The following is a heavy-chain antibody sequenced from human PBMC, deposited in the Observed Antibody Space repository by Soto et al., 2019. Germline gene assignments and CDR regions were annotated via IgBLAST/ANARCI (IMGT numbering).Heavy chain of an antibody. J-gene: IGHJ6*02. CDR3: ARDRNLGDYYYYGMDV. Sequence: LSLTCTVSGGSISSGGYYWSWIRQHPGKGLEWIGYIYYSGSTYYNPSLKSRVTISVDTSKNQFSLKLSSVTAADTAVYYCARDRNLGDYYYYGMDVWGQGTTVTVSS. D-gene: IGHD3-3*01. V-gene: IGHV4-31*03. CDR1: GGSISSGGYY. CDR2: IYYSGST.